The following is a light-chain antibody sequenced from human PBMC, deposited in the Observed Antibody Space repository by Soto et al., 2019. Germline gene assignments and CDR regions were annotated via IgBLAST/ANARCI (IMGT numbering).Light chain of an antibody. CDR2: EVN. Sequence: QSALTQPASVSGSPGQSITISCTGTSSDIGRYNYVSWYRQLPGKAPKLIIYEVNKRPSGVSDRFSGSKSGNAASLTISGLQTADEADYHCGSYKSATTWVFGGGTKLTVL. CDR1: SSDIGRYNY. J-gene: IGLJ3*02. CDR3: GSYKSATTWV. V-gene: IGLV2-14*03.